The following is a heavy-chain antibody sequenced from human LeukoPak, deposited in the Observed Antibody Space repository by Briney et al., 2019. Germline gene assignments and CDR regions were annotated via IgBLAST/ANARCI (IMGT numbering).Heavy chain of an antibody. CDR1: GYSFTAYY. Sequence: GASVRVSCKASGYSFTAYYMHWVRQAPGQGLEWMGWINTNTGNPTYAQGFTGRFVFSLDTSVSTAYLQISSLKAEDTAVYYCARGAVRGIVGATGYWGQGTLVTVSS. CDR3: ARGAVRGIVGATGY. J-gene: IGHJ4*02. CDR2: INTNTGNP. V-gene: IGHV7-4-1*02. D-gene: IGHD1-26*01.